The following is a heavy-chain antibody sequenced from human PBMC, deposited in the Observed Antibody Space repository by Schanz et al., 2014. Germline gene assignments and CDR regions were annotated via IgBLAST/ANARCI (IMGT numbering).Heavy chain of an antibody. CDR1: GFTFFGSFA. V-gene: IGHV3-23*04. J-gene: IGHJ4*02. CDR3: AKDQGSYGSGSYSYFDF. D-gene: IGHD3-10*01. Sequence: EVQLVESGGGLVQPGGSLRLSCVASGFTFFGSFAMSWVRQAPGKGLEWVSGMSGSGSTADYADSVKGRFTISRDNSKNTLYLQMNSLRVEDTAVYYCAKDQGSYGSGSYSYFDFWGQGTLITVSS. CDR2: MSGSGSTA.